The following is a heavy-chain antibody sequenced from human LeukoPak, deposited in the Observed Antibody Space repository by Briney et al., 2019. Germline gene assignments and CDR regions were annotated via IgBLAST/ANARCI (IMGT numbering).Heavy chain of an antibody. J-gene: IGHJ3*02. CDR2: ISAYNGNT. Sequence: EASVKVSCKASGYTFTSYGISWVRQAPGQGLEWMGWISAYNGNTNYAQKLQGRVTMTTDTSTSTAYMELRSLRSDDTAVYYCARGEVLGYDPTAFDIWGQGTMVTVSS. CDR3: ARGEVLGYDPTAFDI. CDR1: GYTFTSYG. D-gene: IGHD3-16*01. V-gene: IGHV1-18*01.